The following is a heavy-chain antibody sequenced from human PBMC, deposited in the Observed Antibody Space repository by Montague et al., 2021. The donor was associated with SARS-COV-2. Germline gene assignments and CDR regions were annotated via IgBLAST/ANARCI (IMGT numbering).Heavy chain of an antibody. Sequence: CAISGESVSSNSATWNWVRQSPSRGLEWLGRTYYRSKWYNDYAVSVRGRVTINPDTSKNQFSLQLNSVTPEDTAIYYCTSGREGNYNVMDVWGQGTTVTV. CDR1: GESVSSNSAT. J-gene: IGHJ6*02. CDR3: TSGREGNYNVMDV. D-gene: IGHD1-1*01. V-gene: IGHV6-1*01. CDR2: TYYRSKWYN.